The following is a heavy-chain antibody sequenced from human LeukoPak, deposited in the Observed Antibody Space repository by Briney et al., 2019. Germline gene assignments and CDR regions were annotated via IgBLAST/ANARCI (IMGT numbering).Heavy chain of an antibody. CDR1: GFTFSSYG. D-gene: IGHD5-18*01. CDR3: AKARPGYSYGLTYMDV. CDR2: IRYDGSNK. V-gene: IGHV3-30*02. J-gene: IGHJ6*03. Sequence: GGSLRLSCAASGFTFSSYGMHWVRQAPGKGLEWVAFIRYDGSNKCYADSVKGRFTISRDNSKNTLYLQMNSLRAEDTAVYYCAKARPGYSYGLTYMDVWGKGTTVTISS.